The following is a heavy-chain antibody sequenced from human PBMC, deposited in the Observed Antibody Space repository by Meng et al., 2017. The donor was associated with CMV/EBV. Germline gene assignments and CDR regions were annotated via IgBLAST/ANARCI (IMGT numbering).Heavy chain of an antibody. CDR3: ARLDAAISKDSYYYYGMDV. J-gene: IGHJ6*02. Sequence: GESLKISCAASGFTVSSNYMSWVLQAPGKGLEWVSVIYSGGSTYYADSVKGRFTISRDNSKNTLYLQMNSLRAEDTAVYYCARLDAAISKDSYYYYGMDVWGQGTTVTVSS. D-gene: IGHD2-2*01. CDR2: IYSGGST. CDR1: GFTVSSNY. V-gene: IGHV3-66*02.